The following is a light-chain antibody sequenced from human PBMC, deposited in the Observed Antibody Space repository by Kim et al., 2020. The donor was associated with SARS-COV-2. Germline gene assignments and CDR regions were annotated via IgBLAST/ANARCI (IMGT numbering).Light chain of an antibody. CDR3: QQYKNWPPLT. CDR1: QSVGNS. V-gene: IGKV3-15*01. Sequence: ETVMTQFPATLSVSPGERATLSCRASQSVGNSLAWYQHKPGQAPRLLIYGASTRATGIPARFSGSGSETEFTLTISSLQAEDFAVYFCQQYKNWPPLTFGQGTKVDIK. J-gene: IGKJ2*01. CDR2: GAS.